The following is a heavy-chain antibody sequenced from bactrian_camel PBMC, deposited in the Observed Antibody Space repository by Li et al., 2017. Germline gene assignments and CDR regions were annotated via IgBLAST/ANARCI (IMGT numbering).Heavy chain of an antibody. V-gene: IGHV3S35*01. CDR1: GFTFSSYA. Sequence: VQLVESGGGLVQPGGSLKLSCAASGFTFSSYAMSWVRQAPGKGLEWVSDINRGGDMSYYADSVKGRFTISKDNAENTVYLRMNSLKSEDTALYYCATCSPTETQYSDSDHWGHGTQVTVS. CDR2: INRGGDMS. J-gene: IGHJ4*01. CDR3: ATCSPTETQYSDSDH. D-gene: IGHD4*01.